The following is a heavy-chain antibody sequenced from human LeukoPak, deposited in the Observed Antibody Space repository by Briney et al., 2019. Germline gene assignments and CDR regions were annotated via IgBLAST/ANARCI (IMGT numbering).Heavy chain of an antibody. CDR1: GYSISSGYY. D-gene: IGHD3-9*01. CDR2: IYHSGST. CDR3: ARDVPSYYDILTGYYRHDAFDI. J-gene: IGHJ3*02. Sequence: SETLSLTCTVSGYSISSGYYWGWIRQPPGKGLEWIGSIYHSGSTYYDPSLKSRVTISVDTSKDQFSLKLSSVTAADTAVYYCARDVPSYYDILTGYYRHDAFDIWGQGTMVTVSS. V-gene: IGHV4-38-2*02.